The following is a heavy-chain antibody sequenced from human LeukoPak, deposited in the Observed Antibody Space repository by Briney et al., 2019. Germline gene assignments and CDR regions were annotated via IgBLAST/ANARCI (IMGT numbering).Heavy chain of an antibody. V-gene: IGHV4-34*01. CDR3: ARGHRGSYPSLAGGFDY. J-gene: IGHJ4*02. D-gene: IGHD1-26*01. CDR2: INHSGST. CDR1: GGSFSGYY. Sequence: SETLSLTCAVYGGSFSGYYWSWIRQPPGKGLEWIGEINHSGSTNYNPSLKSRVTISVDTSKNQFSLKLSSVTAADTAVYYCARGHRGSYPSLAGGFDYWGQGTLVTVSS.